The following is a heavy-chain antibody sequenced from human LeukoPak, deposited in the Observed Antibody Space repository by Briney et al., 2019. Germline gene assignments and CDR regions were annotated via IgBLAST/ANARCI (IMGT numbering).Heavy chain of an antibody. CDR2: IYHSGST. V-gene: IGHV4-38-2*01. CDR1: GYSISSGYY. CDR3: ARLREVVPAAMTY. Sequence: PSETLSLTCAVSGYSISSGYYWGWIRQPPGKGLEWIGSIYHSGSTYYNPSLKSRVTISEDTSKNQFSLKLSSVTAADTAVYYCARLREVVPAAMTYWGQGTLVTVSS. D-gene: IGHD2-2*01. J-gene: IGHJ4*02.